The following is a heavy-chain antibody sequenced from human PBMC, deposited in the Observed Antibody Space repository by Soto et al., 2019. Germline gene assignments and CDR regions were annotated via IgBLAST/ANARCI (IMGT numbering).Heavy chain of an antibody. J-gene: IGHJ1*01. Sequence: EVQLLESGGGLVQPGGSLRLSCAASRFTFSSYAMCWVRQAPGKGLEWVSSISVSGGSTYYADSVKGRFTISRDNSKNTLYLQMNSLRAEDTAVYYCAKERIPNRGTYYDFWSGAYFQHWGQGTLVTVSS. D-gene: IGHD3-3*01. V-gene: IGHV3-23*01. CDR1: RFTFSSYA. CDR2: ISVSGGST. CDR3: AKERIPNRGTYYDFWSGAYFQH.